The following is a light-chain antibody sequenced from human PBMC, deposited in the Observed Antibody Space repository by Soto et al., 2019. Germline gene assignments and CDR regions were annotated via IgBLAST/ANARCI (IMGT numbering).Light chain of an antibody. J-gene: IGKJ4*01. CDR3: LHYISYPLS. V-gene: IGKV1-5*03. Sequence: DIQMTQSPSTLSASVGDRITITCRASQSISSWLAWYQQKPGKAPKFLISRASTLESGVPSRFSGSGSGTEFTLTISSLQPDYFAAYYCLHYISYPLSFGGGTKVESK. CDR1: QSISSW. CDR2: RAS.